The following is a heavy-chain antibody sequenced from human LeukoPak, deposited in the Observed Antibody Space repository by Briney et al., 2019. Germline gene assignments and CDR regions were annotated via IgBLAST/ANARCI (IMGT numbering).Heavy chain of an antibody. Sequence: PSETLSLTCTVSGGSISTSHYYWGWIRQPPGKGLEWIGSIYYSGTTYYSPSLKSRVTISMDTSRNQFSLKLSSVTAADTAVYYCARNLGVLRGVYWGQGTLVTVSS. D-gene: IGHD2-8*01. J-gene: IGHJ4*02. CDR1: GGSISTSHYY. CDR3: ARNLGVLRGVY. CDR2: IYYSGTT. V-gene: IGHV4-39*07.